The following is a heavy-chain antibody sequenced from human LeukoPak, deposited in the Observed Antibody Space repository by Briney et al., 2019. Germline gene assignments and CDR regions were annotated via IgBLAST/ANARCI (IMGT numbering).Heavy chain of an antibody. Sequence: ASVKVSCKVSGYTLTELSMHWVRQAPGKGLEWMGGFDPEDGETIYAQKFQGRVTMTEDTSTDTAYMELSSLRSEDTAVYYCATDFEGSYAHDAFDIWGQGTMVTVSS. J-gene: IGHJ3*02. CDR3: ATDFEGSYAHDAFDI. CDR1: GYTLTELS. D-gene: IGHD1-26*01. CDR2: FDPEDGET. V-gene: IGHV1-24*01.